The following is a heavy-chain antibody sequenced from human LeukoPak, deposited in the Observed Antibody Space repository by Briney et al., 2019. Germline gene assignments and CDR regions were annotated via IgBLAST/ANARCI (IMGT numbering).Heavy chain of an antibody. Sequence: ASVKVSCKASGYTFTSYYMHWVRQAPGQGLEWMGGINPSGGSTSCAQKFQGRVTMTRDTSTSTVYMELSSLRSEDTAVYYCARRGGRRDGYNKHYFDYWGQGTLVTVSS. CDR1: GYTFTSYY. J-gene: IGHJ4*02. CDR2: INPSGGST. D-gene: IGHD5-24*01. CDR3: ARRGGRRDGYNKHYFDY. V-gene: IGHV1-46*01.